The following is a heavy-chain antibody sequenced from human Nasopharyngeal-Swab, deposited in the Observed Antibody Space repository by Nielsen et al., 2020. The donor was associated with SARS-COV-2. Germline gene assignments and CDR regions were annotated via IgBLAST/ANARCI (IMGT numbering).Heavy chain of an antibody. Sequence: SVKVSCKASGFTFTSSAVQWVRQARGQRLEWIGWIVVGSGNTNYAQKFQERVTITRDMSTSTAYMELSSLRSEDTAVYYCAVASNGWYFPQGAFDIWGQGTMVTVSS. D-gene: IGHD6-19*01. J-gene: IGHJ3*02. CDR3: AVASNGWYFPQGAFDI. V-gene: IGHV1-58*01. CDR2: IVVGSGNT. CDR1: GFTFTSSA.